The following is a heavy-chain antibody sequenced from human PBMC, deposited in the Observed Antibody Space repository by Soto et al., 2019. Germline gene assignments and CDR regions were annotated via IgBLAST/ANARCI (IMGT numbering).Heavy chain of an antibody. Sequence: QVQLMESGGGVVQPGRSPRLSCAASGFSFSDFGMHWVRQAPGKGLEWVAVISYDGSKKYHVDSVKGRFTIFRDNSKNTLFLQMNSLRDEDTAVYYCASSWVYYYYGVNVWGQGTTVTVSS. CDR3: ASSWVYYYYGVNV. CDR2: ISYDGSKK. V-gene: IGHV3-30*03. CDR1: GFSFSDFG. J-gene: IGHJ6*02.